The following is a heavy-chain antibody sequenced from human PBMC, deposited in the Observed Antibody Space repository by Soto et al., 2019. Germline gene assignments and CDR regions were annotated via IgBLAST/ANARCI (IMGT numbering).Heavy chain of an antibody. CDR1: GGYFSGYY. J-gene: IGHJ4*02. CDR2: INHSGST. Sequence: QVQLQQWGAGLLKPSETLSLTCAVYGGYFSGYYWSWIRQPPGKGLEWIGEINHSGSTNYNPSLKSRVTIPVDTSKNQFSLKLISVTAADTAVYYCASYYDSSGYYDYWGQGTLVTVSS. CDR3: ASYYDSSGYYDY. D-gene: IGHD3-22*01. V-gene: IGHV4-34*01.